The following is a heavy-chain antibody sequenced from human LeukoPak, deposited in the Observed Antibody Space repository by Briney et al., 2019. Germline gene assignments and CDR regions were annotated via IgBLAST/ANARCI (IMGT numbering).Heavy chain of an antibody. D-gene: IGHD5-18*01. CDR2: IGTSGRYI. V-gene: IGHV3-21*01. CDR1: GFTFSSYP. Sequence: PGGSLRLSCAASGFTFSSYPLNWVRQAPGKGLEWVSSIGTSGRYIYYADSVKGRFTISRDNAKNSLYLKMNSLRAEDTAVYYCARRAKTERGYSYGLDYWGQGTLVTVSS. CDR3: ARRAKTERGYSYGLDY. J-gene: IGHJ4*02.